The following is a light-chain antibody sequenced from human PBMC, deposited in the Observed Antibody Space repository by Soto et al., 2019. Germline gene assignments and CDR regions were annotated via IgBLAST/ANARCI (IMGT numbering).Light chain of an antibody. CDR3: SSYTSSSTNV. Sequence: QSALTQPASVSGSPGQSITISCPGTSSDVGGYNYVSWYQQHPGKAPKVMIYDVSKRPSGVSNRFSGSKSGNTASLTISGLQAEDEADYYCSSYTSSSTNVFGTGTKVTVL. V-gene: IGLV2-14*01. CDR1: SSDVGGYNY. J-gene: IGLJ1*01. CDR2: DVS.